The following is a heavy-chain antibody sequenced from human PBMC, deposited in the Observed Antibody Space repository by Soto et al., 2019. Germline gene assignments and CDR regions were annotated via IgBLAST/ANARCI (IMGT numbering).Heavy chain of an antibody. V-gene: IGHV3-74*01. CDR2: INRDGSVT. J-gene: IGHJ6*02. D-gene: IGHD2-2*01. CDR1: GLTYSTAW. CDR3: ARADIVVGPYMSI. Sequence: EVRPAESGGGSVHPGGSLRLSCEVSGLTYSTAWMHWVRQAPGKGLVWVSSINRDGSVTNYADSVKGRFTISRDSAEKTLYLQINSLRADDTGVYYCARADIVVGPYMSIWGQGTTVTVS.